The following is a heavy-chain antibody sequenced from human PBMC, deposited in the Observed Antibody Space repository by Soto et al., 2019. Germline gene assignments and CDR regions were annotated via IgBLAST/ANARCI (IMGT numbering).Heavy chain of an antibody. V-gene: IGHV1-2*02. Sequence: ASVKVSCKASGYTFTGYYMHWVRQAPGQGLEWMGWINPNSGGTNCAQKFQGRVTMTRDTSISTAYMELSRLRSDDTAVYYCARVRTTVTTRPDYWGQGTLVTVSS. J-gene: IGHJ4*02. D-gene: IGHD4-17*01. CDR2: INPNSGGT. CDR3: ARVRTTVTTRPDY. CDR1: GYTFTGYY.